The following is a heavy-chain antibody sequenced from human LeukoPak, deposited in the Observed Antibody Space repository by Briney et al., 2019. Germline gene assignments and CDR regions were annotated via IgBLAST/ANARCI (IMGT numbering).Heavy chain of an antibody. CDR1: GGSISSSSYY. CDR3: ARRELLSTPDAFDI. Sequence: PSETLSLTCTVSGGSISSSSYYWGWIRQPPGKGLEWLGSIYFSGGTYYNPSLKSRVTISVDTSKNQFSLKVSSATAADTAVYYCARRELLSTPDAFDIWGQGTMVTVSS. V-gene: IGHV4-39*01. J-gene: IGHJ3*02. CDR2: IYFSGGT. D-gene: IGHD3-10*01.